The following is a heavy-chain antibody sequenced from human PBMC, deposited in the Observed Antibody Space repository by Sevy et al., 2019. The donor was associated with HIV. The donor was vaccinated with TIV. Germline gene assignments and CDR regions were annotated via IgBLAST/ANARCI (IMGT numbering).Heavy chain of an antibody. CDR1: GFNINTYW. D-gene: IGHD2-2*01. Sequence: GGSLRLSCAASGFNINTYWMNWVRQAPGKGLEWVANIKYDGSEIYYVDSVRGRFTISKDNARNLVYLQMNSLRAEDTALYYCVRAVVIEGSFRGQGTLVTVSS. J-gene: IGHJ4*02. CDR2: IKYDGSEI. V-gene: IGHV3-7*01. CDR3: VRAVVIEGSF.